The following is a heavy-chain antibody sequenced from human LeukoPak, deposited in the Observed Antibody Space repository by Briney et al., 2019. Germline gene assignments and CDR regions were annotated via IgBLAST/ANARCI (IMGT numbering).Heavy chain of an antibody. CDR2: ISSSGSTI. Sequence: GGSPRLSCAASGFTFSDYYMSWIRQAPGKGLEWVSYISSSGSTIYYADSVKGRFTISRDNAKNSLYLQMNSLRAEDTAVYYCARAVTQPHPFDYWGQGTLVTVSS. CDR3: ARAVTQPHPFDY. D-gene: IGHD5-18*01. V-gene: IGHV3-11*01. CDR1: GFTFSDYY. J-gene: IGHJ4*02.